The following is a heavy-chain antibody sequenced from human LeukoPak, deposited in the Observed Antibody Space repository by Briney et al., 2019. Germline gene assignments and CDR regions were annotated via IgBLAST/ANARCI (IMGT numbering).Heavy chain of an antibody. D-gene: IGHD2-2*01. Sequence: ASVKVSCKVSGYTLTELSMHWVRQAPGKGLEWMGWMNPNSGNTGYAQKFQGRVTMTRNTSISTAYMELSSLRSEDTAVYYCARGWGCYAYWGQGTLVTVSS. CDR2: MNPNSGNT. V-gene: IGHV1-8*01. CDR3: ARGWGCYAY. CDR1: GYTLTELS. J-gene: IGHJ4*02.